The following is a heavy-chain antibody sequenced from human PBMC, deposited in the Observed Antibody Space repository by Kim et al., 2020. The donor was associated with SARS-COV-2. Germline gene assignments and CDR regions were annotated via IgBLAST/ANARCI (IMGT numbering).Heavy chain of an antibody. J-gene: IGHJ5*02. Sequence: GGSLRLSCAASGFTVSSYWMSWVRQAPGKGLEWVANIKQDGSEKYYVDSVKGRFTISRDNAKNSLYLQMNSLRAEATAVYYCARSSPPDDYVWGSYRYWFEAWSDPWGQGTLVTVSS. CDR2: IKQDGSEK. CDR1: GFTVSSYW. CDR3: ARSSPPDDYVWGSYRYWFEAWSDP. D-gene: IGHD3-16*02. V-gene: IGHV3-7*03.